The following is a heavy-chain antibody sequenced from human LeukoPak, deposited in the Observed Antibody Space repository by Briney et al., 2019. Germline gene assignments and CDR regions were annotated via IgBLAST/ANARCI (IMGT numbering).Heavy chain of an antibody. Sequence: SVKVSCKASGGTFSSYAISWVRQAPGHGLEWMGGMIPIFGTANYAQKFQGRVTITTDESTSTAYMELSSMTSEDTAVYYCASVVGSIAVAGGVGFDPWGQRTLVTVSS. CDR3: ASVVGSIAVAGGVGFDP. J-gene: IGHJ5*02. D-gene: IGHD6-19*01. CDR2: MIPIFGTA. CDR1: GGTFSSYA. V-gene: IGHV1-69*05.